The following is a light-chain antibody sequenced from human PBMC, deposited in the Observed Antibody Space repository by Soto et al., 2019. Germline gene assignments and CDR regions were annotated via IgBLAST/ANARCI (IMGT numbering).Light chain of an antibody. J-gene: IGKJ1*01. CDR1: QSISRY. CDR2: AAS. CDR3: QQVYSTPLT. Sequence: DIQMTQSPSSLSVSVGDRVTITCRASQSISRYLNWYQQKPGKAPKLLMYAASSLQGGVPSRFSGGASGTDFTLTISSRQPEDFATYYCQQVYSTPLTFGQGTKVDIK. V-gene: IGKV1-39*01.